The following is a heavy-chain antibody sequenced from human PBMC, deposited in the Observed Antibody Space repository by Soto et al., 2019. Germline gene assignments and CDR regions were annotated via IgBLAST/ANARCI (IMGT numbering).Heavy chain of an antibody. CDR3: ARAVRSIAARGLNF. CDR1: GFNFSTYG. CDR2: IWYDGINK. D-gene: IGHD6-6*01. V-gene: IGHV3-33*01. Sequence: QVQLVESGGGVVQPGRSLRLSCAASGFNFSTYGMHWVRQAPGKGLEWVAVIWYDGINKYYADSVKGRFTISRDNFKNTLYVQMNRQRAEGTAVYYCARAVRSIAARGLNFWGQGTLVTVSS. J-gene: IGHJ4*02.